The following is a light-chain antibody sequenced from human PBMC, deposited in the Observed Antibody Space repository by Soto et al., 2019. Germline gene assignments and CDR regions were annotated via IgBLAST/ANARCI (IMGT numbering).Light chain of an antibody. CDR3: QQYNNWPPWT. CDR1: QSVSSN. J-gene: IGKJ1*01. V-gene: IGKV3-15*01. Sequence: EIVMTQSPATLSVSPGERATLSCRASQSVSSNLAWYQQKPCQAPRLLIYGASTRATGIPARFSGSGSGTEFTRTISSLQSEDFAVYYCQQYNNWPPWTFGQGTKVDIK. CDR2: GAS.